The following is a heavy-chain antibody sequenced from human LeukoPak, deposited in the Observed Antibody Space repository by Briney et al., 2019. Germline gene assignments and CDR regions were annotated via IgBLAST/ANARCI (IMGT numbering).Heavy chain of an antibody. Sequence: SVKVSCKASGYTFSSYYMHWVRQAPGQGLEWMGGIIPIFGTANYAQKFQGRVTITADESTSTAYMELSSLRSEDTAVYYCARDPDIAAAAYGDLRDYWGQGTLVTVSS. CDR3: ARDPDIAAAAYGDLRDY. J-gene: IGHJ4*02. CDR2: IIPIFGTA. V-gene: IGHV1-69*13. D-gene: IGHD6-13*01. CDR1: GYTFSSYY.